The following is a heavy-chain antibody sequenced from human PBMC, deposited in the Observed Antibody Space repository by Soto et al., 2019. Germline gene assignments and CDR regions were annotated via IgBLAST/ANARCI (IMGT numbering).Heavy chain of an antibody. V-gene: IGHV3-23*01. Sequence: GGSLRLSGSASGFTFSSYAMSWVLHAPVKGLEWVSAISGSGGSTYYADSWKGRFTISRDNSKNTMYLQMNSLRAEDTAVYYCARLLWFGELTTDYWGQGT. CDR1: GFTFSSYA. CDR3: ARLLWFGELTTDY. CDR2: ISGSGGST. J-gene: IGHJ4*02. D-gene: IGHD3-10*01.